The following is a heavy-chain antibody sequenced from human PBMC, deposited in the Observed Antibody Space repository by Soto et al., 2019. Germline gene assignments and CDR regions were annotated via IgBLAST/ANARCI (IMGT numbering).Heavy chain of an antibody. CDR2: ISRDGTQK. J-gene: IGHJ4*02. CDR1: GFTFSSYG. V-gene: IGHV3-30*18. D-gene: IGHD6-13*01. Sequence: QVPLVESGGGVVQPGRSLRLSCAASGFTFSSYGMHWVRQAPGKGLEWVAFISRDGTQKYYADSVKGRFTISRDDSKNTVYMQMNSLTSDDTAVFYCAKDRAGSWSLDQWGQGALVTVSS. CDR3: AKDRAGSWSLDQ.